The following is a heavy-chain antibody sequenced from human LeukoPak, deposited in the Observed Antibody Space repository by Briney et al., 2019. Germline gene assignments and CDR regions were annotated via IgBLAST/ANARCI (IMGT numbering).Heavy chain of an antibody. D-gene: IGHD3-22*01. J-gene: IGHJ4*02. Sequence: PSETLSLTCTVSGGSISSSSYYWGWIRQPPGKGLEWIGSIYYSGSTYYNPSLKSRVTISVDTSKNQFSLKLSSVTAADTAVYYCAETYYDSSGYYSDYWGQGTLVTVSS. V-gene: IGHV4-39*07. CDR3: AETYYDSSGYYSDY. CDR1: GGSISSSSYY. CDR2: IYYSGST.